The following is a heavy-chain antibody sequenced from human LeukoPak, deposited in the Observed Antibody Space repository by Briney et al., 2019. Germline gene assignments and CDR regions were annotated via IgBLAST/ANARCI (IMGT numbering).Heavy chain of an antibody. CDR2: MNPNSGNT. CDR3: ARGRYYDSSGYYYYYYYYGMDV. V-gene: IGHV1-8*01. J-gene: IGHJ6*02. D-gene: IGHD3-22*01. CDR1: GYTFTSYD. Sequence: GASVKVSCKASGYTFTSYDINWVRQATEQGPEWMGWMNPNSGNTGYAQKFQGRVTMTRNTSISTAYMELSSLRSEDTAVYYCARGRYYDSSGYYYYYYYYGMDVWGQGTTVTVSS.